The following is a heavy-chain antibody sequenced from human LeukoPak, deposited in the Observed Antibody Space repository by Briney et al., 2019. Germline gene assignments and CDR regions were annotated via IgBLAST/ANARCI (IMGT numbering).Heavy chain of an antibody. CDR1: GYTFTSYG. Sequence: ASVRVSCKASGYTFTSYGISWVRQAPGQGLEWMGWISAYNGNTNYAQKLQGRVTITTDTSTSTAYMELRSLRSDDTAVYYCARDCSYGSGSYYYMDVWGKGTTVTVSS. CDR2: ISAYNGNT. D-gene: IGHD3-10*01. CDR3: ARDCSYGSGSYYYMDV. V-gene: IGHV1-18*01. J-gene: IGHJ6*03.